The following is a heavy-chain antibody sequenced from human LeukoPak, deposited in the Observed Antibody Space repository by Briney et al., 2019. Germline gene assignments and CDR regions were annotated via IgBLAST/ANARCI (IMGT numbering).Heavy chain of an antibody. J-gene: IGHJ4*02. V-gene: IGHV3-23*01. CDR1: GFTFSSYA. CDR3: AKDSRIVGAPDY. CDR2: ISGSGGST. D-gene: IGHD1-26*01. Sequence: GGSLRLSCAASGFTFSSYAMSWVRQAPGKGLEWVSAISGSGGSTYYADSVEGRFTISRDNSKNTLYLQMNSLRAEDTAVYYCAKDSRIVGAPDYWGQGTLVTVSS.